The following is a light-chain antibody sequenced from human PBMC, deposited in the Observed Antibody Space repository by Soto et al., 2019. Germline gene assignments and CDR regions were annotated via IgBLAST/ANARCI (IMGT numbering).Light chain of an antibody. Sequence: QAVVTQPPSVSGAPGQSVTISCTGSSSNIGAGYPVHWYQRLPGTAPKLLVSTNRPSGVPDRFSASKSGNTASLTISGLQAEDEADYYCCSYAGSSTWVFGGGTKLTVL. CDR1: SSNIGAGYP. J-gene: IGLJ3*02. V-gene: IGLV1-40*01. CDR2: T. CDR3: CSYAGSSTWV.